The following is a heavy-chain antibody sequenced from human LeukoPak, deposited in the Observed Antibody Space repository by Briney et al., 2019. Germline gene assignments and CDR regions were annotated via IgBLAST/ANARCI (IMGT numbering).Heavy chain of an antibody. CDR1: GFTVSSNY. V-gene: IGHV3-53*01. CDR3: ARAAGCSGGSCYYYYGMDV. D-gene: IGHD2-15*01. CDR2: IYSGGST. J-gene: IGHJ6*04. Sequence: GSLRLSCAASGFTVSSNYMSWVRQAPGEGLEWVSVIYSGGSTYYADSVKGRFTISRDNSNHTLYLQMNSLRAEDTAVYYCARAAGCSGGSCYYYYGMDVWGKGPTVTVSS.